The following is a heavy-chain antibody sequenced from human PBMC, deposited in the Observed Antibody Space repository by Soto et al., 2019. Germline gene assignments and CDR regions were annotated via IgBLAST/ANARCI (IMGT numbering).Heavy chain of an antibody. D-gene: IGHD1-7*01. CDR2: IIPIFGTA. Sequence: SVKVSCKASRVTFSSYAISWLRHATGQGLEWMGGIIPIFGTANYAQKFQGRVTITADESTSTAYMELSSPRSEDTAVYYCARGPSRWNYPVGIDTWGQGTLVTVSS. J-gene: IGHJ5*02. CDR1: RVTFSSYA. V-gene: IGHV1-69*13. CDR3: ARGPSRWNYPVGIDT.